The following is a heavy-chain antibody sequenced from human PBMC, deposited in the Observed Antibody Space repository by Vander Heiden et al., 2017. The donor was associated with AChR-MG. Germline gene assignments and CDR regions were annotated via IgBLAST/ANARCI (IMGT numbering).Heavy chain of an antibody. J-gene: IGHJ4*02. D-gene: IGHD3-16*01. CDR1: GFTFSTHG. Sequence: EVQLLESGGGLVQPGGSLSLSCAASGFTFSTHGMSWVPRAPGKGLEWVSAISGSGGSTYYADAVKGRFTISRDNSKSTLYLKMSSLRGDDTAVYYCAKDRAFLNRGPRWGQGTLVTVSS. CDR2: ISGSGGST. CDR3: AKDRAFLNRGPR. V-gene: IGHV3-23*01.